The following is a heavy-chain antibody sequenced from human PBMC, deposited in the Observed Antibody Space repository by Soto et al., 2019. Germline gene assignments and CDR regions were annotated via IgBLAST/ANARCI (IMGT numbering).Heavy chain of an antibody. CDR3: AKDGIVATISPIDY. D-gene: IGHD5-12*01. J-gene: IGHJ4*02. CDR2: ISGSGGST. CDR1: GFTFSSYA. V-gene: IGHV3-23*01. Sequence: EVQLLESGGGLVQPGGSLRLSCTASGFTFSSYAMSWVRQAPGKGLEWVAAISGSGGSTYYADSVKGRFTISRDNTKNTLYLQKNSLRAEDTAVYYCAKDGIVATISPIDYWGQGTLVTVSS.